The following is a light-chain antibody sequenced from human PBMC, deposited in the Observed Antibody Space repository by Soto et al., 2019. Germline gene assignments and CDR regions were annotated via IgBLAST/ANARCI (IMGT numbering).Light chain of an antibody. CDR2: DAS. J-gene: IGKJ4*02. V-gene: IGKV3-20*01. CDR3: QQYGSSVT. Sequence: DIVLTQSPGTLSLSPGERATLSCRASQSVRSRYLAWYQQKAGQAPRLLIYDASRRATGIPDRFSGSGSGTDFSLTISRLEPEDFAVYYCQQYGSSVTVGGGTKVEIK. CDR1: QSVRSRY.